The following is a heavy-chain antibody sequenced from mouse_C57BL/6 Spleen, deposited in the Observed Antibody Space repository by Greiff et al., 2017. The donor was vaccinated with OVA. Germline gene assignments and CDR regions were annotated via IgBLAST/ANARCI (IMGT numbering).Heavy chain of an antibody. V-gene: IGHV1-69*01. CDR2: IDPSDSYT. D-gene: IGHD1-1*01. CDR3: ARGGTTVPFAY. J-gene: IGHJ3*01. CDR1: GYTFTSYW. Sequence: VQLQQPGAELVMPGASVKLSCKASGYTFTSYWMHWVKQRPGQGLEWIGEIDPSDSYTNYNQKFKGKSTLTVDKSSSTAYMQLSSLTSEDSAVYYCARGGTTVPFAYWGQGTLVTVSA.